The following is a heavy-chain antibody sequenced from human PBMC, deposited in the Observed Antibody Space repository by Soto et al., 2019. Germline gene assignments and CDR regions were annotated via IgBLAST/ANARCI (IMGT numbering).Heavy chain of an antibody. CDR3: ARDLSYYDSSGPYSSYGMDV. V-gene: IGHV6-1*01. CDR1: GDSVSSNSAA. J-gene: IGHJ6*02. Sequence: SQTLSLTCAISGDSVSSNSAAWNWIRQSPSRGLEWLGRTYYRSKWYNDYAVSVKSRITINPDTSKNQFSLQLNSVTPEDTAVYYCARDLSYYDSSGPYSSYGMDVSGPGPTLTLSS. D-gene: IGHD3-22*01. CDR2: TYYRSKWYN.